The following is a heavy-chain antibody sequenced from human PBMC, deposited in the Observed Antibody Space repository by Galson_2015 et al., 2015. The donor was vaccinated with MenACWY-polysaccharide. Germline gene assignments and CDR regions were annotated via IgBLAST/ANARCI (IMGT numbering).Heavy chain of an antibody. CDR1: GFSFSSYA. CDR3: VKGAYSGRGFCDY. J-gene: IGHJ4*02. Sequence: SLRLSCAASGFSFSSYAMSWVRQAPGKGLEWVSHISGDGTTTHYADSVRGRFSISRDNSKNTLYLQMNSLRAEDTAVYYCVKGAYSGRGFCDYWGQGTLVTVSS. CDR2: ISGDGTTT. V-gene: IGHV3-23*01. D-gene: IGHD1-26*01.